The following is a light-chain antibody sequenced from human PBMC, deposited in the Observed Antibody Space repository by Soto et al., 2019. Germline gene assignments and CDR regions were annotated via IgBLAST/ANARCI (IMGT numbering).Light chain of an antibody. CDR1: QSVSSSY. Sequence: EIMLNQSPGTLSLYPGESATLSCRASQSVSSSYLAWYQQKPGQAPRLLIYGASRRATGIPDRFSGSGSGTDFTLTISRLEPEDFAVYYCQQYGSSGTFGQGTKVDIK. J-gene: IGKJ1*01. CDR2: GAS. CDR3: QQYGSSGT. V-gene: IGKV3-20*01.